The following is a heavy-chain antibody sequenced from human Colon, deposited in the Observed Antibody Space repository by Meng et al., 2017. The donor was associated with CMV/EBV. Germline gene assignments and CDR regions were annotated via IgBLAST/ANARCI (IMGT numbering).Heavy chain of an antibody. CDR3: AKSDWFDP. V-gene: IGHV3-30*02. CDR1: GFTFSSYG. J-gene: IGHJ5*02. CDR2: IRYDGSNT. Sequence: GESLKISCAASGFTFSSYGMHWVRQAPGKGLEWVAFIRYDGSNTLYADSVKGRFTVSRDNSKNTLYLQMNSLRVEDTAVYYCAKSDWFDPWGQGTLVTVSS.